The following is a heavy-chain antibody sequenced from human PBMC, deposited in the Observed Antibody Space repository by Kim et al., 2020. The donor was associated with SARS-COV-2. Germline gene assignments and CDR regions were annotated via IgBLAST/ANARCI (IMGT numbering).Heavy chain of an antibody. CDR3: ASGRFAPGLYYYGMDV. J-gene: IGHJ6*02. V-gene: IGHV4-34*01. Sequence: SETLSLTCAVYGGSFSGYYWSWIRQPPGKGLEWIGEINHSGSTNYNPSLKSRVTISVDTSKNQFSLKLSSVTAADTAVYYCASGRFAPGLYYYGMDVWGQGTTVTVSS. CDR1: GGSFSGYY. D-gene: IGHD3-16*01. CDR2: INHSGST.